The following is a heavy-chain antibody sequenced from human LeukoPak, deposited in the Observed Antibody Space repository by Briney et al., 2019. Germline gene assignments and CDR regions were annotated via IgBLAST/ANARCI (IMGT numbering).Heavy chain of an antibody. CDR1: GFTFGAYW. J-gene: IGHJ4*02. Sequence: GGSLRLPCAASGFTFGAYWMSWFRQAPGKGPEWVASINKDGSEQYYVDSVKGRFTISRDNAKNSLSLQVSSLRAEDTAVYYCTRGGATSSWYWFFWGQGTLVTVSS. D-gene: IGHD6-13*01. V-gene: IGHV3-7*01. CDR3: TRGGATSSWYWFF. CDR2: INKDGSEQ.